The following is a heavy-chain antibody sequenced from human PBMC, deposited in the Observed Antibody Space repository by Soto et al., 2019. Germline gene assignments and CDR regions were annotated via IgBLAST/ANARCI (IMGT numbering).Heavy chain of an antibody. CDR3: ASSTPRSGSYLSRNYYYMDV. CDR2: ISGSGGST. D-gene: IGHD3-10*01. Sequence: GGSLRLSCAASGFTFSSYAMSWVRQAPGKGLEWVSAISGSGGSTYYADSVKGRFTISRDNSKNTRYLQMNSLRAEDTAVYYCASSTPRSGSYLSRNYYYMDVWGKGTTVTVSS. CDR1: GFTFSSYA. V-gene: IGHV3-23*01. J-gene: IGHJ6*03.